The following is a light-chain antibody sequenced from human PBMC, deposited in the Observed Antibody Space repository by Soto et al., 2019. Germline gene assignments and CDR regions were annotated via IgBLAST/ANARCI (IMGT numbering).Light chain of an antibody. Sequence: NFMLTQPHSVSESPVKTVTISCTRSSGSIGSSYVQWYQQRPGSSPTTVIFEDNQRPTGVPVRFSGSIDSSSNSASLVISGLRTEDEADYYCQSYDTSNPLVFGGGTKVTVL. J-gene: IGLJ3*02. CDR3: QSYDTSNPLV. CDR2: EDN. CDR1: SGSIGSSY. V-gene: IGLV6-57*01.